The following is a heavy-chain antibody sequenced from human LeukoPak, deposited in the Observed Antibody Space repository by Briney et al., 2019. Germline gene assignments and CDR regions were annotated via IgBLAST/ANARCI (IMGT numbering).Heavy chain of an antibody. Sequence: ASVKVSCKASGYTFTGYYMHWVRQAPGQGLEWMGWINPNSGGTNYAQKFQGRVTMTRDTSISTAYMELSRLRSDDTAVYYCARDGGIAVAGEAHYWGQGTLVTVSS. CDR1: GYTFTGYY. D-gene: IGHD6-19*01. J-gene: IGHJ4*02. CDR2: INPNSGGT. CDR3: ARDGGIAVAGEAHY. V-gene: IGHV1-2*02.